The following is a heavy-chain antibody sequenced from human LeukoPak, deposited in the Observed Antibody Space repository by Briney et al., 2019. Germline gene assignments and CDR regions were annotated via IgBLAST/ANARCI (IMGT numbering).Heavy chain of an antibody. V-gene: IGHV3-48*02. D-gene: IGHD1-26*01. Sequence: GGSLRLSCGASGFTFSTYNINWLRQSPGKGVEGVSYISDSSSSIYYADSVKGRFTISRNNAKNSLYLQMHSPRDEDTAVYYCAIDAWELPLDAFDIWGQGTMVTVSS. J-gene: IGHJ3*02. CDR2: ISDSSSSI. CDR3: AIDAWELPLDAFDI. CDR1: GFTFSTYN.